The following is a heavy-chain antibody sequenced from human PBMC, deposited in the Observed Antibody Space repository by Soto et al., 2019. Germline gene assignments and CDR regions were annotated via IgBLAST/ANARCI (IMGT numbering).Heavy chain of an antibody. Sequence: QVQLVESGGGVVQPGRSLRLSCAASGFTFSSYAMHWVRQAPGKGLEWVAVISYDGSNKYYADSVKGRFTISRDNSKNPLYLQMNSLRAEDTAVYYCSSSSSRRNYYYGMDVWGQGTTVTVSS. CDR1: GFTFSSYA. CDR3: SSSSSRRNYYYGMDV. D-gene: IGHD6-6*01. V-gene: IGHV3-30-3*01. J-gene: IGHJ6*02. CDR2: ISYDGSNK.